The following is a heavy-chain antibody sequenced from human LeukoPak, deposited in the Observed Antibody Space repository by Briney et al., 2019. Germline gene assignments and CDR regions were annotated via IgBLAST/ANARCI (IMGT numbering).Heavy chain of an antibody. CDR2: ISWNSGSI. Sequence: SGGSLRLSCAASGFTFDDYAMHWVRQAPGKGLEWVSGISWNSGSIGYADSVKGRFTISRDNAKNSLYLQMNSLRAEDTAVYYCARVGTYYYGSGSYWGFDYWGQGTLVTVSS. V-gene: IGHV3-9*01. D-gene: IGHD3-10*01. J-gene: IGHJ4*02. CDR1: GFTFDDYA. CDR3: ARVGTYYYGSGSYWGFDY.